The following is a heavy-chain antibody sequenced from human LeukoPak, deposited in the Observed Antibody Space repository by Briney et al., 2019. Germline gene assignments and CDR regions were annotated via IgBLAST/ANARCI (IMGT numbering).Heavy chain of an antibody. CDR1: GFTFSSYA. CDR3: AKGVGVLRGFDP. J-gene: IGHJ5*02. V-gene: IGHV3-23*01. CDR2: ISGSGGNT. D-gene: IGHD3-10*01. Sequence: GGSLRLSCAASGFTFSSYAMSWLRQAPGKGLEWVSAISGSGGNTYYADSVKGRFTISRDNSKNTLYLQMNSLRAEDTAVYYCAKGVGVLRGFDPWGQGTLVTVSS.